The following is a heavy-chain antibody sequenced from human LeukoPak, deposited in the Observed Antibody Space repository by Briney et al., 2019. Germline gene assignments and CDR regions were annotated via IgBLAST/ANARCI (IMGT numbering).Heavy chain of an antibody. Sequence: NPSETLSLTCTVSGASISSSYCTWIRQPAGEGLEWIGRISTGGSTTYNPSFKSRVTMSVDTSKNQFSLNLTSVTAADTAVYYCARDQTYYVSSGYYYVTYFHHWGRGILVTVSS. CDR1: GASISSSY. CDR3: ARDQTYYVSSGYYYVTYFHH. J-gene: IGHJ1*01. D-gene: IGHD3-22*01. CDR2: ISTGGST. V-gene: IGHV4-4*07.